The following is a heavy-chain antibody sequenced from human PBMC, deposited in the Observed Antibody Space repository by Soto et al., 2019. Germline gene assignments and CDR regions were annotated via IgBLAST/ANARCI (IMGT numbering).Heavy chain of an antibody. Sequence: ASVKVSCKASGYTFTSYGISWVRQAPGQGLEWMGWISAYNGNTNYAQKLQGRVTMTTDTSTSTAYMELRSLRSDDTAVYYCARSRYCSSTPRGVTQVDPWGQGTLVTVSS. CDR3: ARSRYCSSTPRGVTQVDP. CDR2: ISAYNGNT. J-gene: IGHJ5*02. V-gene: IGHV1-18*04. D-gene: IGHD2-2*01. CDR1: GYTFTSYG.